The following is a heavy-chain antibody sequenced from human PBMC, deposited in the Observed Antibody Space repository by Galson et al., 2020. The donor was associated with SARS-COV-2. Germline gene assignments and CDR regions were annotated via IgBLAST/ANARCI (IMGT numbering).Heavy chain of an antibody. D-gene: IGHD6-13*01. J-gene: IGHJ4*02. CDR1: GFTFSDYY. Sequence: GGSLRLSCAASGFTFSDYYMTWIRQAPGKGLEWISYISPSSDYTNYADSVRGRFTISRDNTKTSLFLHMDSLRAEDTAVYYCAGSHKNFWYNFDNWGQGALVTVSS. V-gene: IGHV3-11*03. CDR3: AGSHKNFWYNFDN. CDR2: ISPSSDYT.